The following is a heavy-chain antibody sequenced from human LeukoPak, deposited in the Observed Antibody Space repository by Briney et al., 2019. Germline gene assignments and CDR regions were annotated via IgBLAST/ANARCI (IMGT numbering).Heavy chain of an antibody. CDR2: IIPIFGIA. Sequence: SVKVSCKASGGTFSSYAISWVRQVPGQGLEWMGRIIPIFGIANYAQKFQGRVTITADKSTSTAYMELSSLRSEDTAVYYCARDLKTIFGVVIPYFDYWGQGTLVTVSS. D-gene: IGHD3-3*01. V-gene: IGHV1-69*04. CDR3: ARDLKTIFGVVIPYFDY. CDR1: GGTFSSYA. J-gene: IGHJ4*02.